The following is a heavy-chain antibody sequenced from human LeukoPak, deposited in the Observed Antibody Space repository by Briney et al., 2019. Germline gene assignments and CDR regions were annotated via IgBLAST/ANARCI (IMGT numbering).Heavy chain of an antibody. CDR3: AKDAQRGFDYSNSLQN. D-gene: IGHD4-11*01. CDR1: GFAFSHYG. J-gene: IGHJ1*01. V-gene: IGHV3-33*03. Sequence: GGSLRLSCAASGFAFSHYGMHWVRQAPGAGLVWVAVIWSDGSDKYYAESVKGRFTISRDNSKNSLFLQMSSLRAEDTAVYYCAKDAQRGFDYSNSLQNWGQGILVTVSS. CDR2: IWSDGSDK.